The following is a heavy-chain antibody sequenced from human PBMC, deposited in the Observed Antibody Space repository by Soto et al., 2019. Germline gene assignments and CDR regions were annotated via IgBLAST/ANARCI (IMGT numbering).Heavy chain of an antibody. CDR2: IYWDDDK. V-gene: IGHV2-5*02. CDR1: GFSLSTSGVG. CDR3: AHTRFLEWLLYVTIGYMDV. D-gene: IGHD3-3*01. J-gene: IGHJ6*03. Sequence: SGPTLVNPTQTLTLTCTFSGFSLSTSGVGVGWIRQPPGKALEWLALIYWDDDKRYSPSLKSRLTITKDTSKNQVVLTMTNMDPVDTATYYCAHTRFLEWLLYVTIGYMDVWGKGTTVTVSS.